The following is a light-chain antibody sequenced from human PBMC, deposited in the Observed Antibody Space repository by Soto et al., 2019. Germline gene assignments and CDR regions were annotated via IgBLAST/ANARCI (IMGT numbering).Light chain of an antibody. J-gene: IGLJ1*01. V-gene: IGLV2-11*01. CDR1: SSDVGDYNY. CDR3: CSYAGIYTFYV. Sequence: QSALTQPRSVSGSPGQSVTISCTGTSSDVGDYNYVSWYQQHPGKAPKVMIYDVSKRPSGVPDRFSGSKSGNTASLTISGLQAEDEADYYCCSYAGIYTFYVFGTGTKLTVL. CDR2: DVS.